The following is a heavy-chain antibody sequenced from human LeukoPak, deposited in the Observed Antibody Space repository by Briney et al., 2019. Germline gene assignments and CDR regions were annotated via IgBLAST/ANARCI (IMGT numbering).Heavy chain of an antibody. J-gene: IGHJ3*02. Sequence: GGSLRLSCAASGFTFTSYEMNWVRQAPGKGLEWVSYITISGSTIYYADSVKGRFTISRDNAKNSLYLQMNSLRAEDTAVYYCAKNSGWYWYDAFDIWGQGTMVTVSS. CDR3: AKNSGWYWYDAFDI. V-gene: IGHV3-48*03. CDR1: GFTFTSYE. D-gene: IGHD6-19*01. CDR2: ITISGSTI.